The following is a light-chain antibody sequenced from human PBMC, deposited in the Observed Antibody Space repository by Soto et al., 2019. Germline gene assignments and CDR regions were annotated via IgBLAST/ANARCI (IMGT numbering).Light chain of an antibody. CDR1: QSINSRY. CDR3: QQYGNSRWT. Sequence: ELVLTQSPGTLSLSPGERVDLSCRASQSINSRYLAWYQQKPGQAPRLLIYRATTRATGIPDRFSASGSGTDFNLTISKLEPEDFAVYYCQQYGNSRWTCGQGTKVDVK. V-gene: IGKV3-20*01. CDR2: RAT. J-gene: IGKJ1*01.